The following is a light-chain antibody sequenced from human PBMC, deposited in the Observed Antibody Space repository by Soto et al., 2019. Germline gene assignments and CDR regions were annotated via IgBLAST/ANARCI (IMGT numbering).Light chain of an antibody. CDR2: AAS. CDR3: QQYNNWPRT. Sequence: EIVMTQSPATLSVSPGERATLSCRASQSVSNNLAWYQQKPGKAPRLLIYAASARDTGIPARFSGSGSGTEFTLTISSLQSEDFAVYYCQQYNNWPRTFGQGTKVEIK. J-gene: IGKJ1*01. V-gene: IGKV3-15*01. CDR1: QSVSNN.